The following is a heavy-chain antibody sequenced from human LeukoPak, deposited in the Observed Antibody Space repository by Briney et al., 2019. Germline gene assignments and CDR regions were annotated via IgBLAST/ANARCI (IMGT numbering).Heavy chain of an antibody. D-gene: IGHD1-26*01. CDR2: ISAYSGNT. Sequence: ASVKVSCKASGYTFTSYGISWVQQAPGQGLEWMGWISAYSGNTNYAQKLQGRVTMTTDTSTSTAYMELRSLRSDDTAVYYCARVIVGATNYYYYGMDVWGQGTTVTVSS. V-gene: IGHV1-18*01. CDR1: GYTFTSYG. J-gene: IGHJ6*02. CDR3: ARVIVGATNYYYYGMDV.